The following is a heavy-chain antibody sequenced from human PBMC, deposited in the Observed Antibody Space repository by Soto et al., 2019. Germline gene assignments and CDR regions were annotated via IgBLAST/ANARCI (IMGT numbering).Heavy chain of an antibody. J-gene: IGHJ4*02. Sequence: VASVKVSCKASGYTFTNYYIHWLRQAPGQGLEWLGILRPRTGNTGYAQRFQGRVTMTRDTSTGTVYMELTSLKSDDTAVYYCAREPNESFYFDYWGQGTQVTVS. CDR1: GYTFTNYY. V-gene: IGHV1-46*01. CDR2: LRPRTGNT. CDR3: AREPNESFYFDY.